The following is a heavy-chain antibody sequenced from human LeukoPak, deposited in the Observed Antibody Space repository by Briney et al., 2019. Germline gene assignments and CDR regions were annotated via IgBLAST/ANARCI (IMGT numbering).Heavy chain of an antibody. D-gene: IGHD3-10*01. CDR2: INPKTGGT. CDR3: ERDGRLTIFVRGIITEGSPPKN. J-gene: IGHJ4*02. Sequence: ASVKVSCKASGYTFTDSYMHWVRQAPGQGLEWMGWINPKTGGTNYAQRFQVRVTMTRETSIRTAYMELNSLRSDDTAVYYCERDGRLTIFVRGIITEGSPPKNWGQGTLVTVSS. V-gene: IGHV1-2*02. CDR1: GYTFTDSY.